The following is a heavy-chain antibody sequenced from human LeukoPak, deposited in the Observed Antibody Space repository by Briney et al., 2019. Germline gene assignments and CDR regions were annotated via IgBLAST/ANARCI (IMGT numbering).Heavy chain of an antibody. CDR2: INRDGTEK. Sequence: GGSLLLSCATSGFNFSDSRMTWVRQAPGKGLQWVANINRDGTEKHFLDSIEGRFTISRDNRKKSLYLQMNSLRPQDTAVYFCVRGDWYFESWGQGTLVTVSS. V-gene: IGHV3-7*04. D-gene: IGHD2-21*01. CDR3: VRGDWYFES. CDR1: GFNFSDSR. J-gene: IGHJ4*02.